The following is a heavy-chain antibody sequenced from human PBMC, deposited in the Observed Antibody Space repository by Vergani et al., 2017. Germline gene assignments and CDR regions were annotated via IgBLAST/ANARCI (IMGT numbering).Heavy chain of an antibody. D-gene: IGHD3-10*01. CDR1: GLTFSTCG. Sequence: QVQLVESGGGVVQPGGSLRLSCAASGLTFSTCGMHWVRQAPGKGLEWVAFIRFDGSNKYYGDSVNGRFIISRDNSKNTVDLRMNSIRTDDTAIYYCAKDRPTNMFRGAYGMDVWGQGTTVTVSS. V-gene: IGHV3-30*02. J-gene: IGHJ6*02. CDR2: IRFDGSNK. CDR3: AKDRPTNMFRGAYGMDV.